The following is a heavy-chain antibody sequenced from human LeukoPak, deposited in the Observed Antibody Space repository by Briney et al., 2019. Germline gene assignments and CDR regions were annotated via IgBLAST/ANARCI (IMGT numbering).Heavy chain of an antibody. J-gene: IGHJ3*02. V-gene: IGHV4-34*01. CDR3: ARLRTITIFGVVIPDAFDI. CDR1: GGSFSGYY. CDR2: INHSGST. D-gene: IGHD3-3*01. Sequence: PSETLSLTCAVYGGSFSGYYWSWIRQPPGKGLEWIGEINHSGSTNYNPSLKSRVTISVDTSKNQFSLKLSSVTAADTAVYYCARLRTITIFGVVIPDAFDIWGQGTMVTVSS.